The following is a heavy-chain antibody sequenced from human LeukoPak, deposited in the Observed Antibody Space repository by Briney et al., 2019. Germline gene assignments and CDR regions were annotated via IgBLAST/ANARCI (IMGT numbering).Heavy chain of an antibody. Sequence: GGSLRLSCAGSGFTFSTYAMHWVRQAPGKGLEYVSAISNSGGSTYYANSVKGRFTISRDNSKNTLYLQMGSLRGEDMAVYYCARGLITGAAGTYYYYGMDVWGQGTTVTVSS. J-gene: IGHJ6*02. V-gene: IGHV3-64*01. CDR2: ISNSGGST. CDR3: ARGLITGAAGTYYYYGMDV. D-gene: IGHD6-13*01. CDR1: GFTFSTYA.